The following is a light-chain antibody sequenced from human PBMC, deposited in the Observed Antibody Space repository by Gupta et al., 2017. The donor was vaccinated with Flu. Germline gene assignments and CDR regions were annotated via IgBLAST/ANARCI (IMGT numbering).Light chain of an antibody. J-gene: IGKJ5*01. CDR1: QGIASY. CDR3: QKLKSYPVT. V-gene: IGKV1-9*01. CDR2: DAS. Sequence: DIQLTQSPSFLFASVGDRVTITCRASQGIASYLAWYQQKPGKAPRLLIFDASKLYSGVPSRFSGSGSGTEFTLTISSLEPEDFATYYCQKLKSYPVTFGQGTRLEIK.